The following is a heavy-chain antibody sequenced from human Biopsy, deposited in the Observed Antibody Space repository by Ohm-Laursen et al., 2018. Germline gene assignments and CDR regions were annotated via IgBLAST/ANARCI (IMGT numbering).Heavy chain of an antibody. V-gene: IGHV3-23*01. D-gene: IGHD3-3*01. CDR3: ARDLYDFCGGCPFDP. CDR1: GFTFSGHD. J-gene: IGHJ5*02. CDR2: INGGGGST. Sequence: SLRLSCSASGFTFSGHDMSWVRQAPGKGLECVSIINGGGGSTWYSDPVKGRFTISRDNSKNTLYLQMNSLRAEDTAMYYCARDLYDFCGGCPFDPWGQGTLVTVSP.